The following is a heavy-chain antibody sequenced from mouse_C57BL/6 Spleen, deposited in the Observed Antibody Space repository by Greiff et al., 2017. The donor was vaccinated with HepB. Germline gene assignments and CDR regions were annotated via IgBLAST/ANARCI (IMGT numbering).Heavy chain of an antibody. Sequence: VQRVESGPELVKPGASVKISCKASGYAFSSSWMNWVKQRPGKGLEWIGRIYPGDGDTNYNGKFKGKATLTADKSSSTAYMQLSSLTSEDSAVYFCAGSYLDPGVYFDYWGQGTTLTVSS. CDR1: GYAFSSSW. CDR2: IYPGDGDT. CDR3: AGSYLDPGVYFDY. J-gene: IGHJ2*01. D-gene: IGHD2-10*01. V-gene: IGHV1-82*01.